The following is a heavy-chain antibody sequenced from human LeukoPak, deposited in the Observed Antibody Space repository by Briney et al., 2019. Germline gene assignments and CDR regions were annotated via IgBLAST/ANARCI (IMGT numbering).Heavy chain of an antibody. CDR1: GVSINDFY. D-gene: IGHD3-10*01. Sequence: SETLSLTCTVSGVSINDFYWTWIRQSPGNGLEWIGYIYYDGSTDYNPSLKSRVTMSIDTSRSQFSLKLNSVTAADTAVYYCTKVGLSGLFDYWGQGALDTVSS. J-gene: IGHJ4*02. V-gene: IGHV4-59*01. CDR3: TKVGLSGLFDY. CDR2: IYYDGST.